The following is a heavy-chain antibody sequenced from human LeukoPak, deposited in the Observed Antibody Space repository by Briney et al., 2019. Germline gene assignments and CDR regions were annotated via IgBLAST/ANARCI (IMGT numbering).Heavy chain of an antibody. J-gene: IGHJ4*02. V-gene: IGHV1-2*02. CDR3: ARRGSGYGYDY. CDR2: INPNNDDT. CDR1: GYALIDYY. D-gene: IGHD5-18*01. Sequence: GASVKVSCKASGYALIDYYMHWVRQAPGQGLEWMGWINPNNDDTNYAQKFQGRVTMTRDTSITTAYMELNSLTSGDTAVYYCARRGSGYGYDYWGQGTLVTVSS.